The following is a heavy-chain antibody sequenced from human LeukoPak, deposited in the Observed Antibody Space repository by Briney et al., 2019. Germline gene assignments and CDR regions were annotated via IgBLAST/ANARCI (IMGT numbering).Heavy chain of an antibody. Sequence: SETLSLTCTVSGGSFNSYYWSWIRQSPGKGLEWIGYIYYSGSTIYNPSLKSRATISADTSKNQFSLQLSSVTAADTAVYYCVRDRELNYWGQGTLVTVSS. V-gene: IGHV4-59*01. J-gene: IGHJ4*02. D-gene: IGHD1-7*01. CDR2: IYYSGST. CDR3: VRDRELNY. CDR1: GGSFNSYY.